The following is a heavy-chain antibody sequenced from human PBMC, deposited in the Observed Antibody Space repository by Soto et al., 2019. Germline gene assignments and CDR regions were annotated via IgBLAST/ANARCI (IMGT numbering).Heavy chain of an antibody. J-gene: IGHJ4*02. CDR1: GYTFTSFD. CDR2: TTASNTHT. CDR3: ARCGYRSGYHY. D-gene: IGHD3-3*01. V-gene: IGHV1-18*04. Sequence: QVQLLQSGTEVKEPGASVKVSCKASGYTFTSFDISWVRQAPGQGLEWVGWTTASNTHTNYAQKLQGRVTMTTDTATTTAYMEWRSVRAADTTIYYCARCGYRSGYHYWGQRTLVTVSS.